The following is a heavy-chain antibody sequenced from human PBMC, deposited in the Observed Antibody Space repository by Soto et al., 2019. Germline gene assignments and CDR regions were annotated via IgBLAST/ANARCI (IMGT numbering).Heavy chain of an antibody. Sequence: QVPLQQWGAGLLKPSETLSLTCAVFGGSVNSGNYYWSWIRQPPGKGLEWIGEMSHSSGTHFNPSLKSRVTKSGETAKNEFTLKMSSVTAAYTDLYYCARVERGTATTVVAAFDIWGPGTIVTVSS. V-gene: IGHV4-34*01. CDR3: ARVERGTATTVVAAFDI. CDR2: MSHSSGT. J-gene: IGHJ3*02. CDR1: GGSVNSGNYY. D-gene: IGHD1-7*01.